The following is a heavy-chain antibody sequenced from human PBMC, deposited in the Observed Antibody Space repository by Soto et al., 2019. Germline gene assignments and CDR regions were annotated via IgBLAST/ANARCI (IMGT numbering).Heavy chain of an antibody. CDR3: ARAPFTTFDRLFSSNDAFDT. CDR1: GYTFTSYG. J-gene: IGHJ3*02. V-gene: IGHV1-18*04. Sequence: ASVKVSCKASGYTFTSYGISWVRQAPGQGLEWMGWISAYNGNTNYAQKLQGRVTMTTDTSTSTAYMELRSLRSDDTAVYYCARAPFTTFDRLFSSNDAFDTWGQGTMVTVS. CDR2: ISAYNGNT. D-gene: IGHD3-9*01.